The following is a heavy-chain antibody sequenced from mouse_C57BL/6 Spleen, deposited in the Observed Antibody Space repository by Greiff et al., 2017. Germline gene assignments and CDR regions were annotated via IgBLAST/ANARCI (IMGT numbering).Heavy chain of an antibody. Sequence: QVQLQQPGAELVKPGASVKLSCKASGYSFTSYWMHWVKQRPGRGLEWIGRIDPNSGGTKYNEKFKSKATLTVDKPSSTAYMQLSSLTSEDSAVYYCAKTGGGFGTDWYFDVWGTGTTVTVSS. CDR2: IDPNSGGT. J-gene: IGHJ1*03. CDR1: GYSFTSYW. V-gene: IGHV1-72*01. CDR3: AKTGGGFGTDWYFDV. D-gene: IGHD4-1*01.